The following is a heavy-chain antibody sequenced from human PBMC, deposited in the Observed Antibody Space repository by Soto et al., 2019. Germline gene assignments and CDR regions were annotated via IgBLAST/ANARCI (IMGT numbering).Heavy chain of an antibody. CDR1: GGTFSSYA. V-gene: IGHV1-69*06. CDR2: IIPIFGAA. J-gene: IGHJ4*02. Sequence: GASGKVSCKASGGTFSSYAISWVRQAPGQGLEWMGGIIPIFGAANYAQKFQGRVTITADKSTSTAYMELSSLRSEDTAVYYCARGGYYDSSGYNRYWGQGTLVTVSS. D-gene: IGHD3-22*01. CDR3: ARGGYYDSSGYNRY.